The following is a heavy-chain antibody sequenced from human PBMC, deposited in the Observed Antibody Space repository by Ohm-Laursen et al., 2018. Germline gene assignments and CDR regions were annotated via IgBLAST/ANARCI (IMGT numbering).Heavy chain of an antibody. D-gene: IGHD6-19*01. V-gene: IGHV4-4*07. CDR2: IYSRGKT. Sequence: TLSLTCAVSGGSISGHYWTWIRQPAGKGLDCIGRIYSRGKTNSNPALKSRVTISLDTSKNQFSLKLKSMTAADAAMYYFARVKQWLIYAFDIWGQGTMVTVSS. CDR1: GGSISGHY. J-gene: IGHJ3*02. CDR3: ARVKQWLIYAFDI.